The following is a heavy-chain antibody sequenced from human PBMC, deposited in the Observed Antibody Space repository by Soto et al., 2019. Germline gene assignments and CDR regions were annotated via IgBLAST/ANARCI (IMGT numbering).Heavy chain of an antibody. CDR2: INAGNGNT. J-gene: IGHJ6*02. CDR1: GYTFTSYD. Sequence: ASVKVSCKASGYTFTSYDSNWVRQAPGQRLEWMGWINAGNGNTKYSQKFQGRVTISRDTSAGTAYMELSSLRSEDTAVYYCARATIAVAGNYYYGMDVWGQGTRVTVSS. CDR3: ARATIAVAGNYYYGMDV. V-gene: IGHV1-3*01. D-gene: IGHD6-19*01.